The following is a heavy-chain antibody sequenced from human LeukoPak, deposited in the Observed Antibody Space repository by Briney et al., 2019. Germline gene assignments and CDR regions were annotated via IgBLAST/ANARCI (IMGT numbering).Heavy chain of an antibody. V-gene: IGHV4-34*01. CDR3: ARGRRRLYYDSSGYFNFDY. CDR2: INHSGST. CDR1: GGSFRGYY. J-gene: IGHJ4*02. D-gene: IGHD3-22*01. Sequence: SETLSLTCAVYGGSFRGYYWSWIRQPPGKGLEWIGEINHSGSTNYNPSLKSRVTISVDTSKNQFSLKLSSVTAAGTAVYYCARGRRRLYYDSSGYFNFDYWGQGTLVTVSS.